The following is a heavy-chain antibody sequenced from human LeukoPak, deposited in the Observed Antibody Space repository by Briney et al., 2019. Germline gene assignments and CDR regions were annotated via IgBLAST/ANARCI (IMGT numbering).Heavy chain of an antibody. CDR3: VKSTGWYSSSWYLTD. V-gene: IGHV3-23*01. Sequence: GGSLRLSCAASGFTFSTYAMSWVRQTPGRGLEWVSGIGGSGGNTNYADSVKGRFTISRDNSKNTLYLQMNSLRAEDTAVFYCVKSTGWYSSSWYLTDWGQGTLVTVSS. D-gene: IGHD6-13*01. CDR1: GFTFSTYA. J-gene: IGHJ4*02. CDR2: IGGSGGNT.